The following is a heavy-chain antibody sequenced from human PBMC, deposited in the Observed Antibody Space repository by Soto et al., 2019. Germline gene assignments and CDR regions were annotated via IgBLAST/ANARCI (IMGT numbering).Heavy chain of an antibody. J-gene: IGHJ4*02. CDR3: ARYIFGQGFIS. CDR2: MHANTGLT. D-gene: IGHD3-10*01. V-gene: IGHV1-8*01. Sequence: QVPLVQSGAEVKKPGASAKVSCKASGSTFSTLDLNWVRQAPGQGLDWMGWMHANTGLTGHAQKFQGRLSMTRYTSISTAYMELSSLRADDTAVYYCARYIFGQGFISWGQGTLVTVSS. CDR1: GSTFSTLD.